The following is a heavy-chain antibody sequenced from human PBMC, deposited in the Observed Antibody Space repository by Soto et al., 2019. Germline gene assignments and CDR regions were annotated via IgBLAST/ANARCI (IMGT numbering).Heavy chain of an antibody. CDR1: GYTFTGYY. Sequence: QVQLVQSGAEVKKPGASVKVSCKAAGYTFTGYYMHWVRQAPGQGLEWMGWINPNSGGTNYAQKLQGWVTMTRDTSISTAYLELSRLRSDDTAVYYCATTMGGRYYYYGIDVWGQGTTVTVSS. J-gene: IGHJ6*02. CDR2: INPNSGGT. D-gene: IGHD3-16*01. CDR3: ATTMGGRYYYYGIDV. V-gene: IGHV1-2*04.